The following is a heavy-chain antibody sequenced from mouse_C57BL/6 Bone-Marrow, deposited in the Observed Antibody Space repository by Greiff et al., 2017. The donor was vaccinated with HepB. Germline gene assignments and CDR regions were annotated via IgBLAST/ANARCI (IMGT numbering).Heavy chain of an antibody. Sequence: DVMLVESGGGLVQPGGSMKLSCVASGFTFSNYWMNWVRQSPEKGLEWVAQIRLKSDNYATHYAESVKGRFTISRDDSKSSVYLQMNNLRAEDTGIYYCTGCYWYFDVWGTGTTVTVSS. V-gene: IGHV6-3*01. CDR2: IRLKSDNYAT. J-gene: IGHJ1*03. CDR3: TGCYWYFDV. CDR1: GFTFSNYW.